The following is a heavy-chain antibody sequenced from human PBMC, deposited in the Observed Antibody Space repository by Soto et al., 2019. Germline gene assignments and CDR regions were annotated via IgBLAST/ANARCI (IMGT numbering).Heavy chain of an antibody. CDR1: GGSFSGYY. Sequence: SETLSLTCAVYGGSFSGYYWSWIRQPPGKGLEWIGEINHSGRTNYNPSLKSRVTISVDTSKNQFSLKLSSVTAADTAVYYCARVGTQYYDFWSGYYHNWFDPWGQGTLVTVSS. CDR2: INHSGRT. J-gene: IGHJ5*02. V-gene: IGHV4-34*01. D-gene: IGHD3-3*01. CDR3: ARVGTQYYDFWSGYYHNWFDP.